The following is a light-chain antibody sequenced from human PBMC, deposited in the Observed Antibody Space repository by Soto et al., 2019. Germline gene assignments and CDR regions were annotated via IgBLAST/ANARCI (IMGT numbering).Light chain of an antibody. CDR3: QSYDSSTLGV. Sequence: NFMLTQPHSVSESPGKTVTISCTHSSGTFGSNYVQWYQQRPGSAPTTVIYEDNQRPSGVPDRFSGSIDSSSNSASLTISGLKTEDEADYYCQSYDSSTLGVFGGGTKLTVL. V-gene: IGLV6-57*04. CDR1: SGTFGSNY. CDR2: EDN. J-gene: IGLJ3*02.